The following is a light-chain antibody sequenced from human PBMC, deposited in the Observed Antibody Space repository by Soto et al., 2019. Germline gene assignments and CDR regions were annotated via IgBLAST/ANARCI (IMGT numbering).Light chain of an antibody. CDR1: GSDVGGYNF. Sequence: QSALTQPASVSGSPGQSITISCTGTGSDVGGYNFVSWYQQFPGKAPKLIIYEVSNRPSGVSNRLSGSKSGNTASLTISGLQAEDEADYYCSSYTSSSTRVFGGGTKLTVL. CDR2: EVS. J-gene: IGLJ2*01. CDR3: SSYTSSSTRV. V-gene: IGLV2-14*01.